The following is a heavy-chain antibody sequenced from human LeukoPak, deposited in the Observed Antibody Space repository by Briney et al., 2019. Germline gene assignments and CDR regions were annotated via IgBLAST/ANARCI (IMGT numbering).Heavy chain of an antibody. CDR3: AKVNPAYFDLDP. CDR1: GFTFSSYG. V-gene: IGHV3-30*18. CDR2: ISYDGSNK. D-gene: IGHD3-3*01. Sequence: GGSLRLSCAASGFTFSSYGMHSVRQAPGKGLEWVAVISYDGSNKYYADSVKGRFTISRDNSKNTLYLQMNSLRAEDTAVYYCAKVNPAYFDLDPWGQGTLVTVSS. J-gene: IGHJ5*02.